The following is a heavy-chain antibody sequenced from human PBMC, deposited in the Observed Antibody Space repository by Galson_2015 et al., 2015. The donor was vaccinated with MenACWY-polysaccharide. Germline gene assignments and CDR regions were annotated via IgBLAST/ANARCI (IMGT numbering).Heavy chain of an antibody. CDR3: ATWITAHFDI. D-gene: IGHD2-2*03. Sequence: SLRLSCAASGFIFYNYAMSWVRQAPEKGLEWVSTIDYKEGVRTHYADSVKGRFTISRDNSKNTVYLQIDSLRADDTAVYYCATWITAHFDIWGQGTPVTVSS. V-gene: IGHV3-23*01. J-gene: IGHJ4*02. CDR2: IDYKEGVRT. CDR1: GFIFYNYA.